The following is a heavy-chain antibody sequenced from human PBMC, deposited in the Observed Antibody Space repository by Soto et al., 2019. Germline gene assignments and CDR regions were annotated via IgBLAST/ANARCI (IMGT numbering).Heavy chain of an antibody. D-gene: IGHD3-16*01. Sequence: ASVKVSCKASGFRFSDYGFNWLRQAPGQGLEWMGWISAFNGNTETAQGLQDRVTMTTDSSTTTAHMDLTNLTTDDTAIYYCAGSYYLADALDVWGQGTMVTVSS. CDR3: AGSYYLADALDV. CDR1: GFRFSDYG. CDR2: ISAFNGNT. J-gene: IGHJ3*01. V-gene: IGHV1-18*01.